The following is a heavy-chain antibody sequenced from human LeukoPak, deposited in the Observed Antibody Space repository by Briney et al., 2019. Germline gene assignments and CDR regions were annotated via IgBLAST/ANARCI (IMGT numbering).Heavy chain of an antibody. CDR1: GGSIGTYY. CDR3: ARHIGGGIEDMDV. J-gene: IGHJ6*03. CDR2: IYVTGN. D-gene: IGHD3-16*02. Sequence: SETLSLTCTVSGGSIGTYYWSWVRQSPGKGLEWIGYIYVTGNRYNPYLQSRVTISVDTSRNQFFLKMSSVTAADTAAYYCARHIGGGIEDMDVWGKGPKVTVSS. V-gene: IGHV4-59*08.